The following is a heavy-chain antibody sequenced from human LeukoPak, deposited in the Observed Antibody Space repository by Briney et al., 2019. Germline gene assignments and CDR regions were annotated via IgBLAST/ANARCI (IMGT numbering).Heavy chain of an antibody. Sequence: ASVKVSCKASGYTFTGYYMHWVRQAPGQGLEWMGWINPNSGGTNYAQKFQGRVTMTRDTSISTAYMELSRLRSDDTAVYYCAREVGAIVVVPAARYYYYYGMDVWGQGTTVTVSS. D-gene: IGHD2-2*01. CDR1: GYTFTGYY. V-gene: IGHV1-2*02. CDR2: INPNSGGT. CDR3: AREVGAIVVVPAARYYYYYGMDV. J-gene: IGHJ6*02.